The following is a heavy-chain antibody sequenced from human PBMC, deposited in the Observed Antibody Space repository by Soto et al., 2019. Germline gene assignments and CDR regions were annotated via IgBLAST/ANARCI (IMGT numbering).Heavy chain of an antibody. CDR2: IYEGGNT. CDR3: VRRSPEDAFDI. Sequence: SETLSLTCAVSCGSIISDGYSWSWIRQPPGKGLQWIGHIYEGGNTYYTPSLESRVAISTDKSKNQFSLRLSSVTAADTAVYYCVRRSPEDAFDIWGQGTMVTVS. CDR1: CGSIISDGYS. J-gene: IGHJ3*02. V-gene: IGHV4-30-2*01.